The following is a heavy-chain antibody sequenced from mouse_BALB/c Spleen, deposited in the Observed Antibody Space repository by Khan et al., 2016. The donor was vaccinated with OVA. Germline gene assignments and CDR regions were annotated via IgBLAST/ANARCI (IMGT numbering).Heavy chain of an antibody. D-gene: IGHD1-1*01. Sequence: MQLEESGPSLVKPSQTLSLTCSVTGDSITSGFWNWIRKFPGNKFEYLGYITYSGNTYYNPSLKSRISITRDTSKSQYYLQLNSVTTEDTATYYCARSYGSCAMDYWGQGTSVTVSS. CDR3: ARSYGSCAMDY. CDR2: ITYSGNT. CDR1: GDSITSGF. V-gene: IGHV3-8*02. J-gene: IGHJ4*01.